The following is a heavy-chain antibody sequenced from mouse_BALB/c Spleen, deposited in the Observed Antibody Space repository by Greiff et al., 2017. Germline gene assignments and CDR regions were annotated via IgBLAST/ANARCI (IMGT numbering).Heavy chain of an antibody. D-gene: IGHD2-3*01. CDR3: ARNGDDGYFAWFAY. J-gene: IGHJ3*01. V-gene: IGHV2-6-4*01. CDR2: IWGGGST. Sequence: VQLVESGPGLVAPSQSLSITCTVSGFSLSRYSVHWVRQPPGKGLEWLGMIWGGGSTDYNSALKSRLSISKDNSKSQVFLKMNSLQTDDTAMYYGARNGDDGYFAWFAYWGQGTLVTVSA. CDR1: GFSLSRYS.